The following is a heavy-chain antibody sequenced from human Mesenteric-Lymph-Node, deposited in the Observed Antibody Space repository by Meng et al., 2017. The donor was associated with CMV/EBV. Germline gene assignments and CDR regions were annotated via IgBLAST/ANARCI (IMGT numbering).Heavy chain of an antibody. D-gene: IGHD5-18*01. Sequence: GGSLRLSCAASESTFTSYAMHWVRLAPGKGPEWVAAISYDGSNKYYADSVKGRFSISRDNSENTLYLQMNSLRGEDTAVYYYARPALYSYGFPTNHYYGMDVWGQGTTVTVSS. J-gene: IGHJ6*02. CDR1: ESTFTSYA. CDR3: ARPALYSYGFPTNHYYGMDV. V-gene: IGHV3-30-3*01. CDR2: ISYDGSNK.